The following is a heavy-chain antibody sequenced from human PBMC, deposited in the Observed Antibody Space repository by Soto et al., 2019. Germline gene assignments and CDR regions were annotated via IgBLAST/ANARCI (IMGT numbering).Heavy chain of an antibody. J-gene: IGHJ4*02. D-gene: IGHD3-16*01. Sequence: QVQLVQSGAEVKKPGASVKVSCKASGYTFTSYGISWVRQAPGQGLEWMGWINPYNGNTNYAQKLQGRVTMTTDTSTNTAYMEPSSLRSDDAAVYYWAGDWFGIDYWGQGTLVTVSS. CDR1: GYTFTSYG. CDR2: INPYNGNT. CDR3: AGDWFGIDY. V-gene: IGHV1-18*01.